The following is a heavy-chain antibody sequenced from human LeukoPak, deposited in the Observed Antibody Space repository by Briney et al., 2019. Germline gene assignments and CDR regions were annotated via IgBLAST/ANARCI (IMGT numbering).Heavy chain of an antibody. V-gene: IGHV3-23*01. Sequence: GGSLRLSCAASGFTFSNYAMSWVRQAPGKGLEWVSVVSGSGGSTYYADSVKGRFTISRDNSKNTLYLQMSSLRAEDTAVYYCASPSSGQSFDIWGQGTMVTVSS. D-gene: IGHD6-19*01. CDR1: GFTFSNYA. CDR2: VSGSGGST. CDR3: ASPSSGQSFDI. J-gene: IGHJ3*02.